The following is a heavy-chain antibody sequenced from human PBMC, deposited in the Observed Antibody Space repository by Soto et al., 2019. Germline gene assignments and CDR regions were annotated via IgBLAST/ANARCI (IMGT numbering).Heavy chain of an antibody. CDR1: GNTFSNYY. CDR2: INPSGGHT. D-gene: IGHD2-21*02. CDR3: ARGGHVVVVTAAFDY. J-gene: IGHJ4*02. Sequence: QVQLVQSGAEVKKPGASVKVSCKASGNTFSNYYIHWLRQAPGQGLEWMGTINPSGGHTTYAQKFLGRVTMTRDTSTSTLYMELTSLRSEDTAVYFCARGGHVVVVTAAFDYWGQGTLVTVSS. V-gene: IGHV1-46*03.